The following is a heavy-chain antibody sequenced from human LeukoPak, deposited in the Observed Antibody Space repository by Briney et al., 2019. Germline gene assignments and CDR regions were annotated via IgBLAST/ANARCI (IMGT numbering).Heavy chain of an antibody. CDR1: GGPISSYY. CDR2: IYTSGST. V-gene: IGHV4-4*07. D-gene: IGHD6-19*01. Sequence: SETLSLTCTVSGGPISSYYWSWIRQPAGKGLEWIGRIYTSGSTNYNPSLKSRVTMSVDTSKNQFSLKLSSVTAADTAVYYCARGTYSSGWSTFDYWGQGTLVTVSS. J-gene: IGHJ4*02. CDR3: ARGTYSSGWSTFDY.